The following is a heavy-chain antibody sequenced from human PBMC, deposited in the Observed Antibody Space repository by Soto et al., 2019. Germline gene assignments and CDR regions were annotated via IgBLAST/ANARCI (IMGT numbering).Heavy chain of an antibody. CDR1: GGSISLYY. CDR3: AGTDFGDYEFDY. J-gene: IGHJ4*02. Sequence: SETLSLTCTVSGGSISLYYWNWIRQSPGKGLEWIGNIYYSGTTNYNPSLKSRVIISIDTSKTQFSLKLTSVTAADTAVYYCAGTDFGDYEFDYWGQGTLVTVSS. D-gene: IGHD4-17*01. V-gene: IGHV4-59*01. CDR2: IYYSGTT.